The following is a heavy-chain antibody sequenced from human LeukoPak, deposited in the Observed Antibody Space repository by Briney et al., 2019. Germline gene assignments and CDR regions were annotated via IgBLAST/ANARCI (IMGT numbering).Heavy chain of an antibody. CDR1: GGTFSNYA. CDR3: ARPAASPLYYSLDH. D-gene: IGHD3-16*01. V-gene: IGHV1-69*13. CDR2: IIPIFGTA. Sequence: ASVKVSCKASGGTFSNYAISWVRQAPGQGLEWMEGIIPIFGTANYAQKFQGRVTITADESTSTAYMELSSLRSEDTAVYYCARPAASPLYYSLDHWGQGTLVTVSS. J-gene: IGHJ4*02.